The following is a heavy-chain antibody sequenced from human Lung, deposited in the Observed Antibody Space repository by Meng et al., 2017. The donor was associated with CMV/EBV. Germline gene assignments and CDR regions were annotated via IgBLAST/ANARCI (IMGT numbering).Heavy chain of an antibody. CDR1: AFNVTSTY. CDR2: IYSGGHR. V-gene: IGHV3-53*01. Sequence: GGSLRLXCAASAFNVTSTYMNWVRQAPGKGMEWVSVIYSGGHRYYAGSVKGRFTIPGDNSKNPLHLQMNSLRPEDTAMYYCARAGTPSGPFDIWGQGPMVTVSS. D-gene: IGHD6-6*01. CDR3: ARAGTPSGPFDI. J-gene: IGHJ3*02.